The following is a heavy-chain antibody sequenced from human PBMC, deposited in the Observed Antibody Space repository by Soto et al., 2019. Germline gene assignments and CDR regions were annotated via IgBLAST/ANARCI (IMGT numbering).Heavy chain of an antibody. CDR1: GFTFSSYA. J-gene: IGHJ4*02. V-gene: IGHV3-30-3*01. CDR2: ISYDGSNK. Sequence: GGSLRLSCAASGFTFSSYAMHWVRQAPGKGLEWVAVISYDGSNKYYADSVKGRFTISRDNSKNTLYLQMNSLRAEDTAVYYCARDHSSGWYSESYYFDYWGQGTLVTVSS. CDR3: ARDHSSGWYSESYYFDY. D-gene: IGHD6-19*01.